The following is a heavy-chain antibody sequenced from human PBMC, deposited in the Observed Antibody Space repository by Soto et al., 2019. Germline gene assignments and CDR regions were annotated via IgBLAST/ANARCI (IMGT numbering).Heavy chain of an antibody. V-gene: IGHV1-69*12. J-gene: IGHJ4*02. CDR1: GGTFSSYA. CDR3: ASRARIAVAGTEGY. Sequence: QVQLVQSGAEVKKPGSSVKVSCKASGGTFSSYAISWVRQAPGQGLEWMGGIIPIFGTANYAQKFQGRGTITADECTSTGYMGLRSVRSEDPAVYYCASRARIAVAGTEGYWGQGTLVTVSS. D-gene: IGHD6-19*01. CDR2: IIPIFGTA.